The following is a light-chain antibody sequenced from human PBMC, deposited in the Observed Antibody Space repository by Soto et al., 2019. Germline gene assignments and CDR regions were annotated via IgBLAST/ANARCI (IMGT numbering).Light chain of an antibody. CDR3: QQYNSSPT. CDR1: QSISRW. Sequence: DIQMTQSPSTLSASVGDRVTITCRASQSISRWLAWYHQKPWKAPKLLIYKASSLESGVPSRFSGSGSGTEFTITIRALQPDDFAPYYCQQYNSSPTFGQGNTGDIK. J-gene: IGKJ1*01. CDR2: KAS. V-gene: IGKV1-5*03.